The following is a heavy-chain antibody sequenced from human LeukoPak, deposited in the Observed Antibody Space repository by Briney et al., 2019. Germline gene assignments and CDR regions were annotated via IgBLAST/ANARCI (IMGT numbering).Heavy chain of an antibody. D-gene: IGHD3-22*01. CDR2: IYYTGST. V-gene: IGHV4-59*11. CDR1: GGSLSPHY. J-gene: IGHJ4*02. Sequence: SETLSLTCTVSGGSLSPHYWSWIRQPPGKGLEWMGYIYYTGSTSYNPSLESRVTISVDTSKNQFSLTLSSVTAADTAIYYCARGTSYFDSSGYYHYFDYWGQGTLVTVSS. CDR3: ARGTSYFDSSGYYHYFDY.